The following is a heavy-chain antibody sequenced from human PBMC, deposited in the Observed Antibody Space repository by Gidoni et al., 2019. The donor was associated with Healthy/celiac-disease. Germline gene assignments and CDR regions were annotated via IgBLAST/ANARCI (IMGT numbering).Heavy chain of an antibody. CDR1: GGSISSSSYY. J-gene: IGHJ4*02. D-gene: IGHD6-13*01. CDR2: IYYSGST. CDR3: ARLTGIAAAELDY. Sequence: QLQLQESGPGLVKPSETLSLPCTVSGGSISSSSYYWGWIRQPPGKGLEWIGSIYYSGSTYYHPSLKSRVTIAVDTSKNQFSLKLSSVTAADTAVYYCARLTGIAAAELDYWGQGTLVTVSS. V-gene: IGHV4-39*01.